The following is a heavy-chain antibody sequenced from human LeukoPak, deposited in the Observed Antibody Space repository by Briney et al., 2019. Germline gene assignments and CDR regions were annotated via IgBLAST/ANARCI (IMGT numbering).Heavy chain of an antibody. Sequence: GGSLRLSCAASGFTFSDHYMDWIRQAPGKGLEWISYISNSGNTKYYADSVKGRFSISRDNANNSVYLQMNNLRAEDTAVYYCAAVIDYWGQGTLVTVSS. CDR3: AAVIDY. CDR2: ISNSGNTK. V-gene: IGHV3-11*04. CDR1: GFTFSDHY. J-gene: IGHJ4*02.